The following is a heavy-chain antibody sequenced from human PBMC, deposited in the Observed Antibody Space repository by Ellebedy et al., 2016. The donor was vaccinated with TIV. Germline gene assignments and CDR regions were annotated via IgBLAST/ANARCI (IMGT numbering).Heavy chain of an antibody. V-gene: IGHV4-30-2*01. Sequence: LRLSCTVSGGSISSGGYSWSWIRQPPGKGLEWIGYIYHSGSTYYNPSLKSRVTISVDRSKNQFSLKLSSVTAADTAVYYCARGGERLMVPFDYWGQGTLVTVSS. J-gene: IGHJ4*02. CDR3: ARGGERLMVPFDY. CDR2: IYHSGST. CDR1: GGSISSGGYS. D-gene: IGHD3-16*01.